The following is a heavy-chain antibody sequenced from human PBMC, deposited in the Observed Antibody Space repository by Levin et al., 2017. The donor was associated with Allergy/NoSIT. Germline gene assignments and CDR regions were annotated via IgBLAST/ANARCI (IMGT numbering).Heavy chain of an antibody. J-gene: IGHJ4*02. D-gene: IGHD3-22*01. CDR2: IWYDGSNK. V-gene: IGHV3-33*01. CDR3: ARDYYDSSGHHFDY. CDR1: GFTFSSYG. Sequence: GESLKISCAASGFTFSSYGMHWVRQAPGKGLEWVAVIWYDGSNKYYADSVKGRFTISRDNSKNTLYLQMNSLRAEDTAVYYCARDYYDSSGHHFDYWGQGTLVTVSS.